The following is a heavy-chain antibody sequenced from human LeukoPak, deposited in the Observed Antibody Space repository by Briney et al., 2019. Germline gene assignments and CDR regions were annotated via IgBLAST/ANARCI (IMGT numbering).Heavy chain of an antibody. CDR3: ARVLYGSGNGYYYYYMDV. CDR1: GFTVSSNY. D-gene: IGHD3-10*01. V-gene: IGHV3-53*01. J-gene: IGHJ6*03. CDR2: IYSGGST. Sequence: GGSLRLSCAASGFTVSSNYMSWVRQAPGKGLEWVSVIYSGGSTYYADSVKGRFTISRDNSKNTLYLQMNSLRAEDTAVYYCARVLYGSGNGYYYYYMDVWGKGTTVTISS.